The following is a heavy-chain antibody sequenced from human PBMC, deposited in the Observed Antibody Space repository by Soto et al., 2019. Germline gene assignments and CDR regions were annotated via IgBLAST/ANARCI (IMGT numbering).Heavy chain of an antibody. CDR3: AISGGSNSWYGVFDF. Sequence: QVQLQESGPGLVKPSQTLSVTCTVSGDSITSSPYYWSWVRQLPGRGLEWIGYIYFRGNSYYNPSLKSRVTISLDRSKNPFSLELNSVSAADTAVYYCAISGGSNSWYGVFDFWGQGTLVNVS. CDR1: GDSITSSPYY. V-gene: IGHV4-30-4*01. J-gene: IGHJ4*02. D-gene: IGHD2-15*01. CDR2: IYFRGNS.